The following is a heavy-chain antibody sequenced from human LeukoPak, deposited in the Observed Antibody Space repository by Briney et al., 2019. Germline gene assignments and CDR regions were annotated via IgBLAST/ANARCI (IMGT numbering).Heavy chain of an antibody. CDR3: AKGGVYSGYDLSFEY. D-gene: IGHD5-12*01. CDR1: GFTFSSYA. CDR2: IGGGGNYV. V-gene: IGHV3-23*01. J-gene: IGHJ4*02. Sequence: GGSLSLSCAASGFTFSSYAMGWVRPAPGRGLEWVSSIGGGGNYVYYADSVKGRFTISRDNSKNTLYLQMNSLRADDTAVYYCAKGGVYSGYDLSFEYWGEGALVTVSS.